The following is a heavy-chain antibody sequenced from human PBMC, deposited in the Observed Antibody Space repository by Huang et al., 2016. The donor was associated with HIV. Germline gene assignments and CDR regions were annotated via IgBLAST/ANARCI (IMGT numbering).Heavy chain of an antibody. CDR3: ARRFSSSSGYFDY. D-gene: IGHD6-6*01. Sequence: VQLVQSGAEVKKPGESLKISCKGSGYSFSSYWIAWVRQMPGKGLEWMGIIVPDDSDTTYRPSCEGQVTISADKSIGTAYLQWSSLKASDTAMYYCARRFSSSSGYFDYWGQGSLVTVSS. V-gene: IGHV5-51*01. CDR2: IVPDDSDT. J-gene: IGHJ4*02. CDR1: GYSFSSYW.